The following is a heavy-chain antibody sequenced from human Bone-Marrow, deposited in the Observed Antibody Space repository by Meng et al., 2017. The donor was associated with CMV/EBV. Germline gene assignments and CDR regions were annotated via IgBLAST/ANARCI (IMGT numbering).Heavy chain of an antibody. D-gene: IGHD3-10*01. CDR1: GYTFTGYY. Sequence: ASVKVSCKASGYTFTGYYMHWVRQAPGQGLEWMGWINPNSGGTNYAQKFQGRVTMTRDTSISTAYMELSRLRSDDTAVYYCARELGGMHYYGSGSYYLYWGQGPLATVSS. CDR2: INPNSGGT. V-gene: IGHV1-2*02. J-gene: IGHJ4*02. CDR3: ARELGGMHYYGSGSYYLY.